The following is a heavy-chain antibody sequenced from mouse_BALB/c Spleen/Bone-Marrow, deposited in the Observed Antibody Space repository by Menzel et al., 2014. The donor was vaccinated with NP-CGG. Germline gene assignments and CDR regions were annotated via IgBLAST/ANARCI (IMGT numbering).Heavy chain of an antibody. CDR2: ISSKSTNYTT. J-gene: IGHJ4*01. CDR3: VRQDYDYPMDY. CDR1: GFTFNIYA. D-gene: IGHD2-4*01. V-gene: IGHV10-1*01. Sequence: DVKVEESGGGLVQPKGSLKLSCAASGFTFNIYAMNWVRQAPRKGLEWVARISSKSTNYTTCYADSVKDRFTISSDDSRSMLYLQMNNLKTEDTAIYYCVRQDYDYPMDYWGQGTSVTVSS.